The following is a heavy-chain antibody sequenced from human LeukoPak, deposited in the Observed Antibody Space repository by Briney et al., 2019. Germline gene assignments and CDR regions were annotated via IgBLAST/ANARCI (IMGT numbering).Heavy chain of an antibody. CDR1: GGSIKGYH. CDR3: ARRNDFDI. V-gene: IGHV4-4*08. CDR2: IYSNEAT. J-gene: IGHJ3*02. Sequence: PSETLSLTCTVSGGSIKGYHWSWIRQPPGKGLGWIGYIYSNEATEYKPSLKSRVTISADTSKNQFSLRLTSVTAADTAIYYCARRNDFDIWGQGTMVTVSS.